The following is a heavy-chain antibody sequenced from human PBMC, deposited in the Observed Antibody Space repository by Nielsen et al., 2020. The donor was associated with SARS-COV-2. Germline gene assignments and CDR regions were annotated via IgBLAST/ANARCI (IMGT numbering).Heavy chain of an antibody. Sequence: GESLKISCVVSGFTISSYAMSWVRQAPGKGLEWVSAISGSGGSTYYADSVKGRFTISRDNARNSLFLQMNSLRVEDTAVYYCARISDSAWYFDYWGQGTLVTVSS. J-gene: IGHJ4*02. D-gene: IGHD2-21*02. CDR3: ARISDSAWYFDY. CDR2: ISGSGGST. V-gene: IGHV3-23*01. CDR1: GFTISSYA.